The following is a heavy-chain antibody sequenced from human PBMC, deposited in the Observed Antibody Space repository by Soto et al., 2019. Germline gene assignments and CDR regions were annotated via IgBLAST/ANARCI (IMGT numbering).Heavy chain of an antibody. CDR2: ITASGGTT. CDR1: GFTFSSYA. Sequence: EVKLLESGGGLVQPGGSLRLSCAASGFTFSSYAMSWVRQAPGKGLEWVSHITASGGTTYYADSVKGRFTISRDSSRNTLHLQMNSLRAEDTAVYYCANVYSNYQDYWGQGTLVTVSS. CDR3: ANVYSNYQDY. J-gene: IGHJ4*02. V-gene: IGHV3-23*01. D-gene: IGHD4-4*01.